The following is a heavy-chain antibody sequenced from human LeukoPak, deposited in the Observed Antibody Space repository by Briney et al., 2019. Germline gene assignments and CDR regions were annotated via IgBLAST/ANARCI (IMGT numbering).Heavy chain of an antibody. V-gene: IGHV3-23*01. J-gene: IGHJ4*02. Sequence: GGSLRLSCAASAITFSTYAMSWVRQAPGKGLECVSVISGGAGSTYYADSVKGRFTISRDNSKNTLYLQMNSLRAEDTAVYYCAKVWSEREWAYYDFWSGYPDYWGQGTLVTVSS. CDR2: ISGGAGST. CDR1: AITFSTYA. CDR3: AKVWSEREWAYYDFWSGYPDY. D-gene: IGHD3-3*01.